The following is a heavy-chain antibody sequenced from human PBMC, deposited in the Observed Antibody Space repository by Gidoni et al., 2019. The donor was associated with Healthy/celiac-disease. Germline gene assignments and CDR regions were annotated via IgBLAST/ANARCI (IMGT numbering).Heavy chain of an antibody. D-gene: IGHD3-9*01. Sequence: APGKGLEWVSYISSSSSTIYYADSVKGRFTISRDNAKNSLYLQMNSLRDEDTAVYYCARDLDIRYYGMDVWGQGTTVTVSS. J-gene: IGHJ6*02. V-gene: IGHV3-48*02. CDR3: ARDLDIRYYGMDV. CDR2: ISSSSSTI.